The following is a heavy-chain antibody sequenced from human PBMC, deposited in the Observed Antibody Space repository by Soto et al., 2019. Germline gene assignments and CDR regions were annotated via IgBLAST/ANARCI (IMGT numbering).Heavy chain of an antibody. J-gene: IGHJ4*02. Sequence: GSLRLSCAASGFTFSSYSMNWVRQAPGKGLEWVSYISSSSSTIYYADSVKGRFTISRDNAKNSLYLQMNSLRAEDTAVYYCARTQRYCTNGVCYTHFDYWGQGTLVTVSS. CDR2: ISSSSSTI. D-gene: IGHD2-8*01. V-gene: IGHV3-48*01. CDR1: GFTFSSYS. CDR3: ARTQRYCTNGVCYTHFDY.